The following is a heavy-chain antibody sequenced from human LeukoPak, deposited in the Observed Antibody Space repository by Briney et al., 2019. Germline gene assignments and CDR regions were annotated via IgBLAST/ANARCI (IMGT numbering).Heavy chain of an antibody. J-gene: IGHJ4*02. CDR3: ARDNRGSLDY. CDR2: TDPSSGST. D-gene: IGHD1-26*01. Sequence: PGASVKVSCKTSGYTFTDPAYHLHWVRQAPGQGLEWMGRTDPSSGSTTYAQDLQGRFAMTWATSISTAYMDLTRLRSDDTAVYYCARDNRGSLDYWGQGTQVTVSS. CDR1: GYTFTDPAYH. V-gene: IGHV1-2*06.